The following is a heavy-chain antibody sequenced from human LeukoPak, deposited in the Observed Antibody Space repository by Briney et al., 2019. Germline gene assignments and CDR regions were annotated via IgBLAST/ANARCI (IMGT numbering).Heavy chain of an antibody. V-gene: IGHV4-38-2*01. CDR3: ARQSGYSYGYLLDY. D-gene: IGHD5-18*01. Sequence: PSETLSLTCAVSGYSISSGYYWGWIRQLPGKGLEWIGSIYHSGSTYYNPSLKSRVTISVDTSKNQFSLKLSSVTAADTAVYYCARQSGYSYGYLLDYWGQGTLVTVSS. J-gene: IGHJ4*02. CDR2: IYHSGST. CDR1: GYSISSGYY.